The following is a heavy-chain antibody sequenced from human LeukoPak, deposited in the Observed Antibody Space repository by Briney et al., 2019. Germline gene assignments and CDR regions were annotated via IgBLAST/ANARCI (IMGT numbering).Heavy chain of an antibody. CDR2: ISYDGSNK. V-gene: IGHV3-30*04. CDR3: ARGSRDGKNAY. D-gene: IGHD5-24*01. J-gene: IGHJ4*02. CDR1: GFTFSSYA. Sequence: PGGSLRLSCAASGFTFSSYAMHWVRQAPGKGLEWVAVISYDGSNKYYADSVKGRFTISRDNSKNTLYLQMNSLRAEDTAVYYCARGSRDGKNAYGGQETLVTVSS.